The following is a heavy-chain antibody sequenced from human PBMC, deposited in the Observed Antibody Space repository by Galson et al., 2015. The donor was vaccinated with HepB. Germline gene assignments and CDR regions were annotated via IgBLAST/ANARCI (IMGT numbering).Heavy chain of an antibody. Sequence: ETLSLTCTVSGGSVSSATYYWSWIRQPPGKGLEWIGYISQSGSTNYNPSLKSRVTISVDTSRNQFSLQLSSVTAADTAVYYCARAKYDASGWYLIFYWGQGTLATVSS. CDR3: ARAKYDASGWYLIFY. J-gene: IGHJ4*02. V-gene: IGHV4-61*01. D-gene: IGHD6-13*01. CDR1: GGSVSSATYY. CDR2: ISQSGST.